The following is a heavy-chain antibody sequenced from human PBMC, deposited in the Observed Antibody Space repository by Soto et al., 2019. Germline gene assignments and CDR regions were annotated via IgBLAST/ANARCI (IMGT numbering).Heavy chain of an antibody. CDR3: ARDNSPYSSGWPNRHFDY. J-gene: IGHJ4*02. Sequence: QVQLVESGGGVVQPGRSLRLSCAASGFTFSSYAMHWVRQAPGKGLAWVAVMSYDGSNKYYADSVKGRFTISRDNSKNTLYLQMNSLRAEDTAVYYCARDNSPYSSGWPNRHFDYWGQGTLVTVSS. V-gene: IGHV3-30-3*01. CDR2: MSYDGSNK. D-gene: IGHD6-19*01. CDR1: GFTFSSYA.